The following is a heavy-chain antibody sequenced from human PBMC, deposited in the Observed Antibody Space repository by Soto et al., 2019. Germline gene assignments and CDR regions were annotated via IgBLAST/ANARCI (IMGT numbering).Heavy chain of an antibody. V-gene: IGHV4-39*01. J-gene: IGHJ4*02. D-gene: IGHD4-17*01. Sequence: SETLSLTCTVSGGSISSSSYYWGWIRQPPGKGLEWIGSIYYSGSTYYNPSLKSRVTISVDTSKNQFSLKLSSVTAADTAVYYCARQPPTVTIFDYWGQGTLVTVSS. CDR2: IYYSGST. CDR3: ARQPPTVTIFDY. CDR1: GGSISSSSYY.